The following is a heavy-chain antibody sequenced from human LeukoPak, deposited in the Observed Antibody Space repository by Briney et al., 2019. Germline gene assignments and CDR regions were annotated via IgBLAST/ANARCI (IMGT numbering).Heavy chain of an antibody. Sequence: ASVKVSCKASGYTFTGYCMHWVRQAPGQGPEWMGWISPNSGATNYAQKFQGRVTMTRDTSITTAYMELSRLRSDDTAVYYCARDRGDYGSFDIWGQGTMVTVSS. V-gene: IGHV1-2*02. CDR2: ISPNSGAT. CDR3: ARDRGDYGSFDI. D-gene: IGHD4-17*01. J-gene: IGHJ3*02. CDR1: GYTFTGYC.